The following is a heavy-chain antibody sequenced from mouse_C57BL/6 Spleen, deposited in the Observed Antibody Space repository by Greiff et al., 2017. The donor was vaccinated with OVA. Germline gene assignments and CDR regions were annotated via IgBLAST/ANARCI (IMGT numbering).Heavy chain of an antibody. V-gene: IGHV3-6*01. Sequence: ESGPGLVKPSQSLSLTCSVTGYSITSGYYWNWIRQFPGNKLEWMGYISYDGSNNYNPSLKNRISITRDTSKNQFFLKLNSVTTEDTATYYCAREELGWFAYWGQGTLVTVSA. CDR2: ISYDGSN. CDR1: GYSITSGYY. D-gene: IGHD3-1*01. J-gene: IGHJ3*01. CDR3: AREELGWFAY.